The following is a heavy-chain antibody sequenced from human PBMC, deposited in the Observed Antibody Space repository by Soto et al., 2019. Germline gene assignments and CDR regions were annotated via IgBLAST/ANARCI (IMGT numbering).Heavy chain of an antibody. CDR1: GGSFSGYY. CDR2: INHSGST. Sequence: SETLSLTCAVYGGSFSGYYWSWIRQPPGKGLEWIGEINHSGSTNYNPSLKSRVTISVDTSKNQFSLKLSSVTAADTAVYYCARGDPIFGVVPYMDVWGKGTTVTVSS. CDR3: ARGDPIFGVVPYMDV. J-gene: IGHJ6*03. V-gene: IGHV4-34*01. D-gene: IGHD3-3*01.